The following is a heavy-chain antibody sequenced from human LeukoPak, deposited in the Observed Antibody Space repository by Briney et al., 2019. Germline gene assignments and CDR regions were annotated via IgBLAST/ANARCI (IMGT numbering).Heavy chain of an antibody. CDR2: ISSSSYI. Sequence: GGSLRLSCAASGFTFSSYSMTWVRQAPGKGLEWVSSISSSSYIYYADSVKGRFTISRDNAKNSLYLQMNSLRAEDTAVYYCARASYYDSSGYSYWGQGTLVTVSS. D-gene: IGHD3-22*01. J-gene: IGHJ4*02. V-gene: IGHV3-21*01. CDR3: ARASYYDSSGYSY. CDR1: GFTFSSYS.